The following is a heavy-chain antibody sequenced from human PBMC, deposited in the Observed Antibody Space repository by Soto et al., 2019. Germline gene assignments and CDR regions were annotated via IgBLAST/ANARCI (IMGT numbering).Heavy chain of an antibody. CDR1: GGSFSGYY. CDR3: ASGKVATITNYYYGMDV. J-gene: IGHJ6*02. CDR2: INHSGST. Sequence: SETLSLTCAVYGGSFSGYYWSWIRQPPGKGLEWIGEINHSGSTNYNPSLKSRVTISVDTSKNQFSLKLSSVTAADTAVYYCASGKVATITNYYYGMDVWGQGTTVTVSS. D-gene: IGHD5-12*01. V-gene: IGHV4-34*01.